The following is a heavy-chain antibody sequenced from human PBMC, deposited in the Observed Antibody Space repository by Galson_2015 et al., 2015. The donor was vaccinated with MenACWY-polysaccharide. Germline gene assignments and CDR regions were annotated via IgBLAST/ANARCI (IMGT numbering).Heavy chain of an antibody. CDR3: ARASDSGYDFDY. V-gene: IGHV1-8*01. Sequence: SVKVSCKAPGYTFTSYDINWVRQATGQGLEWMGWMNPNSGNTGYAQKFQGRVTMTRNTSISTAYMELSSLRSEDTAVYYCARASDSGYDFDYWGQGTLVTVSS. D-gene: IGHD5-12*01. CDR2: MNPNSGNT. J-gene: IGHJ4*02. CDR1: GYTFTSYD.